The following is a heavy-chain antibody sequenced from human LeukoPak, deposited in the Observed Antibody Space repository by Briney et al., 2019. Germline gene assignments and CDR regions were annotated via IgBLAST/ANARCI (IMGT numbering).Heavy chain of an antibody. J-gene: IGHJ4*02. CDR3: TRESGAFSPFGF. V-gene: IGHV4-4*02. CDR1: GGSIMTTNR. D-gene: IGHD1-26*01. Sequence: PSGTLSLTCDVSGGSIMTTNRWSWVRQPPNKGLEWIGEVHLSGATNYNPSLESRVTMSIDTSKNHLSLELTSVTAADTAMYYCTRESGAFSPFGFWGQGTLVTVSS. CDR2: VHLSGAT.